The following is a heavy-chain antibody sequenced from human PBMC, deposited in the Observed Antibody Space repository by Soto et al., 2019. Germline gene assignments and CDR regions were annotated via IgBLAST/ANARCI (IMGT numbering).Heavy chain of an antibody. V-gene: IGHV3-30-3*01. CDR2: ISYDGSNK. CDR1: VFTFSNYA. J-gene: IGHJ4*02. D-gene: IGHD3-22*01. Sequence: GWSLRLSCAASVFTFSNYAMHWVRQAPGKGLEWVAVISYDGSNKYYADSVKGRFTISRDNSKNTLYLQMNSLRAEDTAVYYCARVSRAMIVVVITVSFDYWGQGTLVTVPQ. CDR3: ARVSRAMIVVVITVSFDY.